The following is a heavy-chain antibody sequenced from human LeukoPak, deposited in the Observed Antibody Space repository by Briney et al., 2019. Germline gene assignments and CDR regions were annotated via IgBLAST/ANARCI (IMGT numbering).Heavy chain of an antibody. CDR1: GFTFSSYA. Sequence: LRLSCAASGFTFSSYAMSWIRQPPGKGLEWIGYIYHSGSTYYNPSLKSRVTISVDRSKNQFSLKLSSVTAADTAVYYCARDYFPKIWGQGTLVTVSS. CDR3: ARDYFPKI. V-gene: IGHV4-30-2*01. D-gene: IGHD3-10*01. CDR2: IYHSGST. J-gene: IGHJ4*02.